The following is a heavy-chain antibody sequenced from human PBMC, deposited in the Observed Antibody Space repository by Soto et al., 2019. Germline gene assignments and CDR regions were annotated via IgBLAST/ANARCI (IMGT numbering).Heavy chain of an antibody. D-gene: IGHD6-19*01. J-gene: IGHJ4*02. CDR3: ARDSGTIAVAGTGDY. CDR2: ISYDGSNK. V-gene: IGHV3-30*03. CDR1: GFTFSSYG. Sequence: QVQLVESGGGVVQPGRSLRLSCAASGFTFSSYGMHWVRQAPGKGLEWVAVISYDGSNKYYADSVKGRFTISRDNSKNTLYLQMNSLRAEDTAVYYCARDSGTIAVAGTGDYWGQGTLVTVSS.